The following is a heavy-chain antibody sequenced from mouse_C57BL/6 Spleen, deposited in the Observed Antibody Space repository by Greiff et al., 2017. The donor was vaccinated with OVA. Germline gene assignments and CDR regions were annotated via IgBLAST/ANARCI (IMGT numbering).Heavy chain of an antibody. J-gene: IGHJ2*01. D-gene: IGHD1-1*01. CDR1: GYTFTSYW. Sequence: QVQLQQPGAELVKPGASVKLSCKASGYTFTSYWMHWVKQRPGQGLEWIGMIHPNSGSTNYNEKFKSKATLTVDKSSSTAYMQLSSLTSEDSAVYYCARDYGSSDYFDYWGQGTTLTVSS. V-gene: IGHV1-64*01. CDR3: ARDYGSSDYFDY. CDR2: IHPNSGST.